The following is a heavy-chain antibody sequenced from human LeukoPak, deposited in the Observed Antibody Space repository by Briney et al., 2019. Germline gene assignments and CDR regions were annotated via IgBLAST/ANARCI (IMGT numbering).Heavy chain of an antibody. CDR3: ARHFPQHLARTTYSYHYMDF. CDR1: AGTINSYY. J-gene: IGHJ6*03. Sequence: PSETLSLTCTVSAGTINSYYWRWIPQSPGKGLGWIGITYSDGSNTYNPSLKSRVTISVDTSKNQFSLKLSSVTAADTAVYYCARHFPQHLARTTYSYHYMDFWGKGTTVTVSS. CDR2: TYSDGSN. D-gene: IGHD6-13*01. V-gene: IGHV4-59*08.